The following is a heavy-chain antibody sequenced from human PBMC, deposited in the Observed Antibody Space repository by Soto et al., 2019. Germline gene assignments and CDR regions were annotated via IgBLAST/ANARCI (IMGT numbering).Heavy chain of an antibody. D-gene: IGHD6-13*01. CDR2: ISYDGSNK. CDR1: GFTFSSYG. CDR3: AKTNSQQTFYYGMDV. Sequence: QVQLVESGGGVVQPGRSLRLSCAASGFTFSSYGMHWVRQAPGKGLEWVAVISYDGSNKYYADSVKGRFTISRDNSKNTLYLQMNSLRAEDTAVYYCAKTNSQQTFYYGMDVWGQGTTVTVSS. J-gene: IGHJ6*02. V-gene: IGHV3-30*18.